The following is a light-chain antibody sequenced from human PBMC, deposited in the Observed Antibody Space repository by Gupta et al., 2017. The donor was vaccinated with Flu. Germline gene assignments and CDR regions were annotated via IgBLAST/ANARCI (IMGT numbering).Light chain of an antibody. J-gene: IGKJ5*01. CDR1: QSVLWSDNKKNY. Sequence: DIVMTQSPDSLAVSLGERATINCKSSQSVLWSDNKKNYLAWYQQKPGQPPKMLIYWASTREAGVPDRVSGSGSGTDFTLTISSLQAEDVAIYYCQQDDDTPITFGQGTRLEIK. V-gene: IGKV4-1*01. CDR2: WAS. CDR3: QQDDDTPIT.